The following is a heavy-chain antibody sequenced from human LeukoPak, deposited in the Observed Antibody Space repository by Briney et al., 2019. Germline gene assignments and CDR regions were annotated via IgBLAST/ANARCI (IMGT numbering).Heavy chain of an antibody. V-gene: IGHV1-24*01. CDR3: ATGSPSMIAIGYYFDY. D-gene: IGHD3-22*01. CDR1: GYSLTELS. J-gene: IGHJ4*02. CDR2: FDPEDGET. Sequence: ASVKVSCKVSGYSLTELSMHWVRQAPGKGLEWMGGFDPEDGETIYAQKFQGRVTMTEDTSTDTAYMELSSLRSEDTAVYYCATGSPSMIAIGYYFDYWGQGTLVTVSS.